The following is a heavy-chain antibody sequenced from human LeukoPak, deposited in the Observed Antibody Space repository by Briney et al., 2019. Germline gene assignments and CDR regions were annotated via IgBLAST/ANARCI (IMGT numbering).Heavy chain of an antibody. J-gene: IGHJ6*02. D-gene: IGHD6-19*01. CDR3: ARTTGYSSGWYLYPYYYYYGMDV. CDR2: ISSSSSTI. Sequence: GGSLRLSCAASGFTFSSYSMNWVRQAPGKGLEWVSYISSSSSTIYYADSVKGRFTISRDNAKNSLYLQMNSLRDEDTAVYYCARTTGYSSGWYLYPYYYYYGMDVWGQGTTVTVSS. V-gene: IGHV3-48*02. CDR1: GFTFSSYS.